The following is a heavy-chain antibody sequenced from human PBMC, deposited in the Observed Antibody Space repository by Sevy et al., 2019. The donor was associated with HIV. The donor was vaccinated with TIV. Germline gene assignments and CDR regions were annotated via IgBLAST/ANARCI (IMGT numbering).Heavy chain of an antibody. CDR1: GFTFSSHA. CDR3: AKDQALGYSSSWEIDY. D-gene: IGHD6-13*01. CDR2: ISGSGGST. J-gene: IGHJ4*02. V-gene: IGHV3-23*01. Sequence: GGSLRLSCAASGFTFSSHAMSWVHQAPGKGLEWVSAISGSGGSTYYADSVKGRFTISRDNSKNTLYLQMNSLRAEDTAVYYCAKDQALGYSSSWEIDYWGQGTLVTVSS.